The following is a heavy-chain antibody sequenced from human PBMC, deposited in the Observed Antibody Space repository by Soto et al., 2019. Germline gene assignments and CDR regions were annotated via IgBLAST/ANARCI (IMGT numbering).Heavy chain of an antibody. Sequence: EVQLVQSGAEVKKPGESLRMSCEASGYTFTNNWISWVRQMPGKGLEWMGRINPSDSNTNYSPSFQGHVTISADKSISTVYLQWSSLKDSDTAMYYCARGHGWVDYWGQGTLVTVSS. V-gene: IGHV5-10-1*01. CDR1: GYTFTNNW. CDR2: INPSDSNT. CDR3: ARGHGWVDY. D-gene: IGHD6-19*01. J-gene: IGHJ4*02.